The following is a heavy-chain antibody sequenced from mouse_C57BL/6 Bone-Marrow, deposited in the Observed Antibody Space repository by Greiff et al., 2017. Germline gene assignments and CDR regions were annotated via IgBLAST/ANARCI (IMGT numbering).Heavy chain of an antibody. D-gene: IGHD1-1*01. Sequence: QVQLQQPGAELVKPGASVKVSCKASGYTFTSYWMHWVKQRPGQGLEWIGRIHPSDSDTNYNQKFKGKATLTVDKSSSTAYMPLSSLTSEDSAVYYCARNYGSSYGWYFDVWGTGTTVTVSS. J-gene: IGHJ1*03. CDR1: GYTFTSYW. CDR2: IHPSDSDT. V-gene: IGHV1-74*01. CDR3: ARNYGSSYGWYFDV.